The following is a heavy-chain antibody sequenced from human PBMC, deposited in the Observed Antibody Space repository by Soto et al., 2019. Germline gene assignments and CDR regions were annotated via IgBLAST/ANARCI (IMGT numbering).Heavy chain of an antibody. CDR1: GYTFTSYG. CDR3: VRRHVSATSIDWFDP. D-gene: IGHD6-13*01. V-gene: IGHV1-3*01. Sequence: ASVKVSCKASGYTFTSYGIYWVRQAPGQRLEWMGWINAANGDTKYSPKFQGRVTITRDTSASTAYMELSSLRSEDTAVYYCVRRHVSATSIDWFDPWGQRTLVTVSS. J-gene: IGHJ5*02. CDR2: INAANGDT.